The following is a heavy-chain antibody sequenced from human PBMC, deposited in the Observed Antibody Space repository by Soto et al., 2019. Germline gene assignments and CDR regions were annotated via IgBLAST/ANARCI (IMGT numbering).Heavy chain of an antibody. V-gene: IGHV3-33*01. D-gene: IGHD3-3*01. CDR1: GFTFSRYG. CDR3: TSDPGVTNYYFYR. J-gene: IGHJ4*02. Sequence: QVQLVESGGGVVQPGTSLRLSCAPSGFTFSRYGMHWVRQAPGKGLEWVAVIWYDGSKKYYADSVKGRFTISRDNSKNMPYLQMNSLRAEDTAVYYCTSDPGVTNYYFYRWGQGTLVTVSS. CDR2: IWYDGSKK.